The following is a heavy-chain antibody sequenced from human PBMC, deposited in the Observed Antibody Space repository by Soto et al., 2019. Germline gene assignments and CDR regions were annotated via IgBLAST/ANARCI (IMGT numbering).Heavy chain of an antibody. CDR1: GDSIVSST. Sequence: HVQLQEWGPGLVKPSETLSLFCLVSGDSIVSSTWGWFGQPPGKGLEWIGFIYYTGSTNYNPSLKSRVTISVDTSKNQLSLKLSSVTAADTAVYYCARRAGAVPGRIDFWGQGTLVTVSS. CDR2: IYYTGST. CDR3: ARRAGAVPGRIDF. D-gene: IGHD6-19*01. V-gene: IGHV4-59*08. J-gene: IGHJ4*02.